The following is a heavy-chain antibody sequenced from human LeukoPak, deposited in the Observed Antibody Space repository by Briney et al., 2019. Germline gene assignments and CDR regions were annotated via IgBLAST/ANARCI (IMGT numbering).Heavy chain of an antibody. Sequence: GASVKVSCKASGYTFTSYGISWVRQAPGQGLEWMGWISAYNGNTNYAQKLQGRVTMTTDTSTSTAYMELRSLRSDDTAVYYCARVEAAARSGSHLDYWGQGTLVTVSS. V-gene: IGHV1-18*01. CDR2: ISAYNGNT. CDR3: ARVEAAARSGSHLDY. CDR1: GYTFTSYG. D-gene: IGHD3-3*01. J-gene: IGHJ4*02.